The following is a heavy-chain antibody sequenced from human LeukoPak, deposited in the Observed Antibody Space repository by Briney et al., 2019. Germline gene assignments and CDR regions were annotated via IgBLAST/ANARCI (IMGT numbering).Heavy chain of an antibody. J-gene: IGHJ4*02. D-gene: IGHD5-18*01. CDR1: GGSISSYY. CDR3: ARATGYNYSFDY. CDR2: IFYSGST. V-gene: IGHV4-59*01. Sequence: SETLSLTCTVSGGSISSYYWSWIRQPPGKGLEWIGYIFYSGSTNYNPSLKSRVTISVDTSKNQFSLRLTFVTAADTAVYYCARATGYNYSFDYWGQGTLVTVSS.